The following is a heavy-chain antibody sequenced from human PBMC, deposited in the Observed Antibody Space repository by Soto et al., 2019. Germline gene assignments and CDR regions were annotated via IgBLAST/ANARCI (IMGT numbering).Heavy chain of an antibody. J-gene: IGHJ4*02. V-gene: IGHV4-61*01. CDR2: IYYIGST. CDR1: GGSVSSGSDY. Sequence: PSETLSLTCTVSGGSVSSGSDYWSWIRQPPGKGLEWIGFIYYIGSTNYNPSLKSRVTISLDASKNQFSLKLSSVTAADTAVYYCARKAYYYDSSGYYPYYFDYGGQGTLVTVSS. D-gene: IGHD3-22*01. CDR3: ARKAYYYDSSGYYPYYFDY.